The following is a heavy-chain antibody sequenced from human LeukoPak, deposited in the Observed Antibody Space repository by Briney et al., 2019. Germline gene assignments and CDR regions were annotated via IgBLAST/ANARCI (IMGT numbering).Heavy chain of an antibody. D-gene: IGHD3-22*01. CDR3: TSASYYYDSSGYPMDV. Sequence: GGSLRLSCAASGFTFSGSAMHWVRQASGKGLEWVGRIRSKANSYATAYAASVKGRFTISRDDSKNTAYLQMNSLKTEDTAVYYCTSASYYYDSSGYPMDVWGQGTTVTVSS. CDR2: IRSKANSYAT. V-gene: IGHV3-73*01. CDR1: GFTFSGSA. J-gene: IGHJ6*02.